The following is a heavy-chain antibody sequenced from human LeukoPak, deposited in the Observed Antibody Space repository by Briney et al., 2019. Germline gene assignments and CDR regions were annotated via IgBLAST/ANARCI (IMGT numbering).Heavy chain of an antibody. Sequence: SVKVSCKASGGTFSSYAISWVRQAPGQGLEWMGRIIPILGIANYAQKFQGRVTITADKSTSTAYMELSSLRSEDTAVYYCAKTSGATPYYYYMDVWGKGDTVTVSS. D-gene: IGHD3-10*01. CDR1: GGTFSSYA. V-gene: IGHV1-69*04. J-gene: IGHJ6*03. CDR2: IIPILGIA. CDR3: AKTSGATPYYYYMDV.